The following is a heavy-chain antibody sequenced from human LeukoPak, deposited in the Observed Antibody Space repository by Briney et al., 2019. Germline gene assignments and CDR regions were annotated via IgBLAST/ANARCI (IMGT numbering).Heavy chain of an antibody. CDR2: ISGGGAGT. Sequence: HAGGSLRLSCAASGLSFSFYAMSWVRQAPGKGLEWVSSISGGGAGTYYADSVRGRFTISRDNAKNTLYLQMNNLRAEDTAVYYCAREDCTIGAVCSSLLDHWGRGTLVTVSS. D-gene: IGHD2-8*01. CDR1: GLSFSFYA. CDR3: AREDCTIGAVCSSLLDH. V-gene: IGHV3-23*01. J-gene: IGHJ4*02.